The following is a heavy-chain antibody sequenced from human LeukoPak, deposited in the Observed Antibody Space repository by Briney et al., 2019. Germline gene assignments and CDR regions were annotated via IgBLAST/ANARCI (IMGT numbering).Heavy chain of an antibody. CDR2: ISGSGGST. D-gene: IGHD2-15*01. CDR1: GFTFSSYA. J-gene: IGHJ4*02. CDR3: AKGVAATHLDY. V-gene: IGHV3-23*01. Sequence: GGSLRLSCAASGFTFSSYAMSWVRQAPGKGLDWVSAISGSGGSTYYADSVKGRFTISRDNSKNTLYLQMNSLRAEDPAVYYCAKGVAATHLDYWGQGTLVTVFS.